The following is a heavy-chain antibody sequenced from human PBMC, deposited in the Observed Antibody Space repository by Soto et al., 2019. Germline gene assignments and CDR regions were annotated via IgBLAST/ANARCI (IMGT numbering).Heavy chain of an antibody. Sequence: QVQLVESGGGVVQPGKSLRLSCAASRFTFSNYGRHWVRQAPGKWLEWVALISDDGTKKYYANSVKGRFTISRDNSKNTLYLQMNSLRAEDTAVYFCARELYYYDSSGYYPLENWGQGTLVTVSS. V-gene: IGHV3-30*03. CDR3: ARELYYYDSSGYYPLEN. J-gene: IGHJ4*02. D-gene: IGHD3-22*01. CDR2: ISDDGTKK. CDR1: RFTFSNYG.